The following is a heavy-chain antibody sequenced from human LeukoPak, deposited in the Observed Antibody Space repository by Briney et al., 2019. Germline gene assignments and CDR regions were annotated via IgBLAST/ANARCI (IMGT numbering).Heavy chain of an antibody. D-gene: IGHD3-22*01. Sequence: PETLSLTCTVSGGSISSYYWSWIRQPPGKGLEWIGYIYYSGSTNYNPSLKSRVTISVDTSKNQFSLKLSSVTAADTAVYYCARPYYDSSGYHDAFDIWGQGTMVTVSS. J-gene: IGHJ3*02. V-gene: IGHV4-59*01. CDR3: ARPYYDSSGYHDAFDI. CDR2: IYYSGST. CDR1: GGSISSYY.